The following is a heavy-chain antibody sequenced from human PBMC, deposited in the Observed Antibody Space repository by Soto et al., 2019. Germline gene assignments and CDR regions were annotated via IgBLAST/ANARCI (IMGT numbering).Heavy chain of an antibody. V-gene: IGHV4-31*03. Sequence: SETLSLTCTVSGGSISSGGYYWSWIRQHPGKGLEWIGYIYYSGSTYYNPSLKSRVTISVDTSKNQFSLKLSSVTAADTAVYYCAMRYYDSSGYPVWGQGTMVTVS. CDR2: IYYSGST. D-gene: IGHD3-22*01. CDR1: GGSISSGGYY. CDR3: AMRYYDSSGYPV. J-gene: IGHJ3*01.